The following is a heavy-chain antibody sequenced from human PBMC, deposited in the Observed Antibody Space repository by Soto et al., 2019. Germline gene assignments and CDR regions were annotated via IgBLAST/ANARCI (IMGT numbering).Heavy chain of an antibody. V-gene: IGHV3-23*01. Sequence: EVQLLESGGGLVQPGGSLRLSCAASGFTFSTYAVSWVRQAPGKGLEWVSTFSGSGISTYYADSVKGRFTISRDNSKNTLYLQMNSLRTEDTAVYYCAKEWSGGYYGFDYWGQGTLVTVSS. CDR3: AKEWSGGYYGFDY. D-gene: IGHD3-22*01. CDR1: GFTFSTYA. CDR2: FSGSGIST. J-gene: IGHJ4*02.